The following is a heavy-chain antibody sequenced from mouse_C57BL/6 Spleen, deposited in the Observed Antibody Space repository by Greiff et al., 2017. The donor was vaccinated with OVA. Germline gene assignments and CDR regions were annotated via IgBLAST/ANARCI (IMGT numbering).Heavy chain of an antibody. D-gene: IGHD1-1*01. CDR3: TRDQSLYYGSSFDY. CDR1: GFTFSSYA. V-gene: IGHV5-9-1*02. CDR2: ICSGGDYF. J-gene: IGHJ2*01. Sequence: VMLVESGEGLVKPGGSLKLSCAASGFTFSSYAMSWVRQTPEKRLEWVAYICSGGDYFYYADTVQGRFTISRDNARNTLYLQMSSLKSEDTAMDYCTRDQSLYYGSSFDYWGQGTTLTVSS.